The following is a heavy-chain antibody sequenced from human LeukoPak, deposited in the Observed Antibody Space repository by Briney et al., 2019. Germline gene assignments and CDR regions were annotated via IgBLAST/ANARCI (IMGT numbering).Heavy chain of an antibody. CDR1: CVSLSSYY. D-gene: IGHD2-2*02. CDR2: IYYGWST. V-gene: IGHV4-59*01. J-gene: IGHJ5*02. Sequence: NPSETLSLTCIVSCVSLSSYYWSWLRQPPGKGLEGIGYIYYGWSTHYNPSLRSRVTISADTSKNQFPLKLISVTAADTAVYYCAKIVCSSTKCYKRLTFDLWGQGTLVTVSS. CDR3: AKIVCSSTKCYKRLTFDL.